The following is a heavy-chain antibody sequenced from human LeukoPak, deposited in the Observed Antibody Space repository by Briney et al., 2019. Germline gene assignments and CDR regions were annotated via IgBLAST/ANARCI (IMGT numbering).Heavy chain of an antibody. CDR2: ISSSSSTI. D-gene: IGHD3-10*01. V-gene: IGHV3-48*04. J-gene: IGHJ6*02. Sequence: PGGSLRLSCAASGFTFSSYSMNWVRQAPGKGLEWVSYISSSSSTIYYADSVKGRFTISRDNAKNSLYLQMNSLRAEDTALYYCAKDIGWGNYGSGSSYGMDVWGQGTTVTVSS. CDR3: AKDIGWGNYGSGSSYGMDV. CDR1: GFTFSSYS.